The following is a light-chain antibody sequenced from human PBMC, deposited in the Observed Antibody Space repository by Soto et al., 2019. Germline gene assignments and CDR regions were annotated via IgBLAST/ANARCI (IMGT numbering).Light chain of an antibody. CDR2: DVT. J-gene: IGLJ2*01. Sequence: QSALTQPASVSGSPGQSITISCTGTRSDVGGYNFVSWYQQHPGKVPKLLIYDVTHRPSGVSNRFSASKSANTASLTISGFQAEDEADYYCSSYPSTNTLVFGGGTKLTVL. CDR3: SSYPSTNTLV. V-gene: IGLV2-14*01. CDR1: RSDVGGYNF.